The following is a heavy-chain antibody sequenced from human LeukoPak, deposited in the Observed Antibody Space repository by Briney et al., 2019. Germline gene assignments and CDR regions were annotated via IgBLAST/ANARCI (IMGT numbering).Heavy chain of an antibody. J-gene: IGHJ4*02. CDR2: IYSGGST. CDR3: ARARGYGDSYYFDY. V-gene: IGHV3-66*02. CDR1: GFTVSSNY. Sequence: QTGGSLRLSCAASGFTVSSNYMSWVRQAPGKGLEWVSVIYSGGSTYYADSVKGRFTISRDNSKNTLYLQMNSLRAEDTAVYYCARARGYGDSYYFDYWGQGTLVTVSS. D-gene: IGHD4-17*01.